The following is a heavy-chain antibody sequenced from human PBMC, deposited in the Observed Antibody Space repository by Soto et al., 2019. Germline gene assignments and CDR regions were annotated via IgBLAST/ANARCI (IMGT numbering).Heavy chain of an antibody. J-gene: IGHJ3*02. V-gene: IGHV3-33*01. CDR3: ARGIATMRGSAFDI. Sequence: QVQLVESGGGVVQPGRSLRLSCAASGFTFSSYGMHWVRQAPGKGLEWVAVIWYDGSNKYYADSVKGRFTISRDNSKNTLYLQMNSLRAEDTAVYYCARGIATMRGSAFDIWGQGTMVTVSS. CDR1: GFTFSSYG. CDR2: IWYDGSNK. D-gene: IGHD3-22*01.